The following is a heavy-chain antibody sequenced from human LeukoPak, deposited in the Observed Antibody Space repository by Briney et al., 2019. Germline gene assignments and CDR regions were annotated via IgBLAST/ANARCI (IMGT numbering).Heavy chain of an antibody. CDR3: AREYCSGGSCYPGWFDP. J-gene: IGHJ5*02. V-gene: IGHV1-8*01. Sequence: GASVKVSCKASGYTFTSYDINWVRQATGQGLEWMGWMNPNSGNTGYAQKFQGRVTMTRSTSISTAYMELSSLRSEDTAVYYCAREYCSGGSCYPGWFDPWGQGTLVTVSS. CDR1: GYTFTSYD. D-gene: IGHD2-15*01. CDR2: MNPNSGNT.